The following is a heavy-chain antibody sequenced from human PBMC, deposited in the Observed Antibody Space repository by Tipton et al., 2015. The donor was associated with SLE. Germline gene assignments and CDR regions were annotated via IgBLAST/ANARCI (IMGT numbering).Heavy chain of an antibody. V-gene: IGHV4-39*07. D-gene: IGHD3-3*01. CDR3: ARDGAMEFWSARPGYFDY. CDR2: IYYSGST. J-gene: IGHJ4*02. CDR1: GGSISSGSYY. Sequence: LRLSCTVSGGSISSGSYYWGWIRQPPGKGLEWIGSIYYSGSTYYNPSLKSRVTISVDTSKNQFSLKLRSVTAADTAVYYCARDGAMEFWSARPGYFDYWGQGTLVTVSS.